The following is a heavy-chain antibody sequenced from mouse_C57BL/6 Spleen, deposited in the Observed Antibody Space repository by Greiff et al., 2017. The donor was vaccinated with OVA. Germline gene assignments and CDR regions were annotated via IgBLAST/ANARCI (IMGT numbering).Heavy chain of an antibody. CDR2: ILPGSGST. Sequence: VKLQESGAELMKPGASVKLSCKATGYTFTGYWLEWVKQRPGHGLEWIGEILPGSGSTNYNAKFKGKATFTADTSSNTAYMQLSSLTTEDSAIYYCARRKRNLANWDVDAMDDWGQGTSVTVSS. V-gene: IGHV1-9*01. D-gene: IGHD4-1*01. CDR3: ARRKRNLANWDVDAMDD. CDR1: GYTFTGYW. J-gene: IGHJ4*01.